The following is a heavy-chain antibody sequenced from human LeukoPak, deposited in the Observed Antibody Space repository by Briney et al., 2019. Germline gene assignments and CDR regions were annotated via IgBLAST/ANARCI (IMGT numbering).Heavy chain of an antibody. Sequence: PGGSLRLSCAASGFTFSSYGMHWVRQAPGKGLEWVAVIWYDGSNKYYADSVKGRFTISRDNSKNTLYLQMNSLRAEDTAVYYCAKLPSGTDAFDIWGQGTMVTVSS. CDR1: GFTFSSYG. CDR2: IWYDGSNK. D-gene: IGHD2-2*01. J-gene: IGHJ3*02. CDR3: AKLPSGTDAFDI. V-gene: IGHV3-30*02.